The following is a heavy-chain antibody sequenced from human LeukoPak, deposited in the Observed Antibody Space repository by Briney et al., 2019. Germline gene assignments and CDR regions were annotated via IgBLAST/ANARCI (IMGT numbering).Heavy chain of an antibody. D-gene: IGHD3-22*01. CDR2: IYPGDSDT. V-gene: IGHV5-51*01. CDR1: GSIFTSYW. CDR3: ASDHYYDSSASFGY. J-gene: IGHJ4*02. Sequence: GASLKISCEGSGSIFTSYWIAWVRQLAGKGLEWMGIIYPGDSDTRYSPSFQGQVTTSADKSISTAYLQWSSLKASDTAMYYCASDHYYDSSASFGYWGQGTLVTVSS.